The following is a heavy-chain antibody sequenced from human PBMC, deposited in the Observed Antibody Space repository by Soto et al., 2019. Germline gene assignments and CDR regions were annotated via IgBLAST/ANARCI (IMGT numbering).Heavy chain of an antibody. CDR1: GFTFSSYW. D-gene: IGHD4-17*01. J-gene: IGHJ6*02. Sequence: AGGSLRLSCAASGFTFSSYWMSWVRQAPGKGLEWVANIKQDGSEKYYVDSVKGRFTISRDNAKNSLYLQMNSLRAEDTAVYYCAGLYGDSPLGYGMDVWGQGTTVTVSS. CDR2: IKQDGSEK. V-gene: IGHV3-7*01. CDR3: AGLYGDSPLGYGMDV.